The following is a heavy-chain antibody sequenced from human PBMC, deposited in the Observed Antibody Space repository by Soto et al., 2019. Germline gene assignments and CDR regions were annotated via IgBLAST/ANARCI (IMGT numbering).Heavy chain of an antibody. CDR1: GGTFNNYA. V-gene: IGHV1-69*01. CDR2: IIPMFETG. D-gene: IGHD2-15*01. CDR3: ARGLRTGNYGMDV. J-gene: IGHJ6*02. Sequence: QEQLLQSGAEVRKPGSSVKVSCKASGGTFNNYAVSWVRQAPGQGLEWMGGIIPMFETGNYAQRFQGRLTIAADESTSTAYMELTSLTSADTAIYFCARGLRTGNYGMDVWGQGTTVTVSS.